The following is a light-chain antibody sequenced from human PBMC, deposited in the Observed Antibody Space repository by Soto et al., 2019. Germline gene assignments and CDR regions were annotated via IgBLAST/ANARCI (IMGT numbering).Light chain of an antibody. CDR1: QNVTSSY. CDR2: GAF. Sequence: EIVLTQSPGTLSLSPGERATLSCRASQNVTSSYLAWYQQKPGQAPRLLIFGAFSRATGIPDRFSGSWSGTDFTLTISRLEPEDFAVYYCQHYGTSHTFGQGTKLE. CDR3: QHYGTSHT. V-gene: IGKV3-20*01. J-gene: IGKJ2*01.